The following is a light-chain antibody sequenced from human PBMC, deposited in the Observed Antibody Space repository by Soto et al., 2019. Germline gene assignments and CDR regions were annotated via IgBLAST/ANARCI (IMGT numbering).Light chain of an antibody. V-gene: IGKV1-39*01. CDR3: QQSYSSPWT. CDR2: AAS. Sequence: DIQMTQSPSSLSASVGDRVTITCRASQSIRSYLNWYQQKPGKAPKVLIYAASSLQSGVPSKFSGSGSGTDFTLTISSLQPEDFATYYYQQSYSSPWTFGQGTKVQIK. J-gene: IGKJ1*01. CDR1: QSIRSY.